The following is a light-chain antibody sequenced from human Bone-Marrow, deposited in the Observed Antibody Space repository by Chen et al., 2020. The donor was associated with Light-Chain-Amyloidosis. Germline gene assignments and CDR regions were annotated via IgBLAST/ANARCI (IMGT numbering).Light chain of an antibody. V-gene: IGLV3-21*02. J-gene: IGLJ3*02. CDR3: QVWDRSSDRPV. CDR1: NIGSTS. CDR2: DDS. Sequence: SYVLTQPSSVSVAPGQTATIACGGNNIGSTSVHWYQQKPGQAPLLVVYDDSDRPAGIPGRLSGSNSGNTATLTISRVEAGDEADYYCQVWDRSSDRPVFGGGTKLTVL.